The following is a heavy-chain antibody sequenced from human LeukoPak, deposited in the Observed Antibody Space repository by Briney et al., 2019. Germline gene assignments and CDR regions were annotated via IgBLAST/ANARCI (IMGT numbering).Heavy chain of an antibody. D-gene: IGHD3-22*01. CDR2: ISYDGSNK. CDR1: GFTFSSYA. CDR3: AREGHYDSSGPDY. V-gene: IGHV3-30-3*01. J-gene: IGHJ4*02. Sequence: PEGSLRLSCAASGFTFSSYAMHWVRQAPGKGLEWVAVISYDGSNKYYADSLKGRITISRDNAKNTLYLQMNSLRAEDTAVYYCAREGHYDSSGPDYWGQGTLVTVSS.